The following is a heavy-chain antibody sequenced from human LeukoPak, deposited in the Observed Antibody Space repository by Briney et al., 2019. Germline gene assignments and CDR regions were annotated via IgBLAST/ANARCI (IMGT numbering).Heavy chain of an antibody. D-gene: IGHD3-22*01. Sequence: GGSLRLSCAASGFTFSSYSMNWVRQAPGKGLEWVSSISSSSSYIYYADSVKGRFTISRDNSKNTLYLQMNSLRAEDTAVYYCGYYDSSGYYRDYWGQGTLVTVSS. J-gene: IGHJ4*02. CDR3: GYYDSSGYYRDY. V-gene: IGHV3-21*04. CDR1: GFTFSSYS. CDR2: ISSSSSYI.